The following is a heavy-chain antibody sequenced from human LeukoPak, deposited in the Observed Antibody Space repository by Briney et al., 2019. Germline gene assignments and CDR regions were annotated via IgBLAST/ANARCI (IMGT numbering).Heavy chain of an antibody. V-gene: IGHV1-18*01. J-gene: IGHJ4*02. CDR1: GYTFTSYG. Sequence: GATVKVSCKASGYTFTSYGISWVRQAPGQGLEWMGWISAYNGNTNYAQKLQGRVTMTTDTSTSTAYMELRSLRSDDTAVYYCARVGMHYDILTGPDYWGQGTLVTVSS. D-gene: IGHD3-9*01. CDR2: ISAYNGNT. CDR3: ARVGMHYDILTGPDY.